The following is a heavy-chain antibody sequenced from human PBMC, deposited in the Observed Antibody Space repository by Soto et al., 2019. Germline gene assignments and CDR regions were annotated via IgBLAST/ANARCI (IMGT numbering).Heavy chain of an antibody. CDR1: GFTFSSYS. CDR2: ISSSSRTI. D-gene: IGHD2-15*01. CDR3: SCEWHGNGYTCGWFAP. J-gene: IGHJ5*02. V-gene: IGHV3-48*01. Sequence: GGSLRLSCAASGFTFSSYSMNWVRQAPGKGLEWVSYISSSSRTIYCADSVKGRFTISRDNAKDSLYLQMNSLRAEDTAVYYYSCEWHGNGYTCGWFAPWGQGTLVTVSS.